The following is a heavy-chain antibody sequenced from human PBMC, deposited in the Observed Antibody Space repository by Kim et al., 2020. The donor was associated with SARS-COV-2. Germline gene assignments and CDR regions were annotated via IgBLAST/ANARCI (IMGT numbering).Heavy chain of an antibody. V-gene: IGHV2-5*01. J-gene: IGHJ5*02. D-gene: IGHD6-25*01. CDR3: AHRRAAGFDP. Sequence: KRYTPSLKRRFTVTKDTSKNQVVFTMTNMDPVDTATYYCAHRRAAGFDPWGQGTLVTVSS. CDR2: K.